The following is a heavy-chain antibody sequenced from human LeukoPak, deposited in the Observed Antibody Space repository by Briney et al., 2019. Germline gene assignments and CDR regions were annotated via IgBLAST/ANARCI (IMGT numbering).Heavy chain of an antibody. D-gene: IGHD1-26*01. Sequence: APVKVSCKSSGRTFTNYGISWVRQAPGQGLEWMGWMSTYNGNTNYAQKFQGRVTMTTETSTRTAYMELRSLRSDDTAVYYCARVNSANYYHFDYWGQGTLVTVSS. V-gene: IGHV1-18*01. CDR2: MSTYNGNT. CDR1: GRTFTNYG. J-gene: IGHJ4*02. CDR3: ARVNSANYYHFDY.